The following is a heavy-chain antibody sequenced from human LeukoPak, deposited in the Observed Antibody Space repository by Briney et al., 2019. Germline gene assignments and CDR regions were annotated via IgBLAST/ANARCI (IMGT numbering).Heavy chain of an antibody. V-gene: IGHV3-21*01. CDR3: AREVMVVAATTFWYFDL. CDR1: GGSFSGYY. Sequence: ETLSLTCAVYGGSFSGYYWSWIRQPPGKGLEWVSSISSSASYIYYADSVKGRFTISRDNAKNSLYLQMNSLRAEDTAIYYCAREVMVVAATTFWYFDLWGRGTLVTVSS. J-gene: IGHJ2*01. CDR2: ISSSASYI. D-gene: IGHD2-15*01.